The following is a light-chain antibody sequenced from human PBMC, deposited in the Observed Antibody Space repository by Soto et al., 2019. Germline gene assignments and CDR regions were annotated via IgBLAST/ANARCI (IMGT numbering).Light chain of an antibody. V-gene: IGKV2-28*01. CDR1: QSLLNRNAHNG. CDR3: MQSLESPPT. J-gene: IGKJ4*01. Sequence: DIVMTQSPLSLPVTPGKPASISCRSSQSLLNRNAHNGLDWYLQKPGKSPRLLIHMGFIRASGVPDRFSGSGSGTYFTLTISRVEAEDVGVYYCMQSLESPPTFGGGTKVEIK. CDR2: MGF.